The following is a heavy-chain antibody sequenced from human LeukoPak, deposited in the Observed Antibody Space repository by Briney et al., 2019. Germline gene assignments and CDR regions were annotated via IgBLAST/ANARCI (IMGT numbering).Heavy chain of an antibody. CDR2: ISWNSGTL. CDR3: AKDRNYDVLTGYPNYLDF. CDR1: GFTFDDYA. V-gene: IGHV3-9*01. Sequence: GGSLRLSCAASGFTFDDYAMHWVRQAPGKGLEWVSGISWNSGTLGYADSLKGRFTISRDNAKNSLYLQMNSLRAEDTALYYCAKDRNYDVLTGYPNYLDFWGQGTLVTVSS. J-gene: IGHJ4*02. D-gene: IGHD3-9*01.